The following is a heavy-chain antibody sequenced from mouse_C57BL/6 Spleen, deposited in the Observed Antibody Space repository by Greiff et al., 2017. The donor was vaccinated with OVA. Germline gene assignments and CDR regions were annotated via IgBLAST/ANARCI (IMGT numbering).Heavy chain of an antibody. CDR2: ISSGSSTI. CDR1: GFTFSDYG. V-gene: IGHV5-17*01. D-gene: IGHD1-1*01. J-gene: IGHJ2*01. CDR3: ARDHYYGSSYEGYFDY. Sequence: EVHLVESGGGLVKPGGSLKLSCAASGFTFSDYGMHWVRQAPEKGLEWVAYISSGSSTIYYADTVKGRFTISRDNAKNTLFLQMTSLRSEDTAMYYCARDHYYGSSYEGYFDYWGQGTTLTVSS.